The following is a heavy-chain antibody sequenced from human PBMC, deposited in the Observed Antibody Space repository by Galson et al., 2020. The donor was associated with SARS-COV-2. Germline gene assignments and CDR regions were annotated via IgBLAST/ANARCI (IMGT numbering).Heavy chain of an antibody. J-gene: IGHJ4*02. CDR3: AKDFYYDSSASYPLFHY. CDR1: GFSFSSYG. CDR2: IRSDGSKK. D-gene: IGHD3-22*01. Sequence: GGSLRLSCEASGFSFSSYGMHWVRQAPGKGLEWVALIRSDGSKKYYAGPVKGRFIISRDNSKNTLYLQINSLRPEDTAVYYCAKDFYYDSSASYPLFHYWGQGTLVTVSS. V-gene: IGHV3-30*02.